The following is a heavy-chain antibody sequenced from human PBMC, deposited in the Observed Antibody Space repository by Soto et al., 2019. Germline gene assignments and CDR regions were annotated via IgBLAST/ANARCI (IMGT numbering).Heavy chain of an antibody. Sequence: PSETLSLTCTVSGGSISSSSYFWGWIRQPPGKGLEWFGSFYYSGSTYYNPSLMSRVTVSVDTSKNQFSLKLSSVTAADTAVYYCVIFWPPPYSDALTDYTDAFDYWGQGTLVTVSS. CDR2: FYYSGST. CDR3: VIFWPPPYSDALTDYTDAFDY. J-gene: IGHJ4*02. D-gene: IGHD3-9*01. CDR1: GGSISSSSYF. V-gene: IGHV4-39*01.